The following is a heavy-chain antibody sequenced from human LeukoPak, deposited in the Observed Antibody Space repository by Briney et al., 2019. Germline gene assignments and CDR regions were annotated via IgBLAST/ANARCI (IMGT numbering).Heavy chain of an antibody. CDR1: GYTFTGYY. V-gene: IGHV1-2*02. CDR2: INPNSGGT. Sequence: ASVKVSCKASGYTFTGYYMHWVRQAPGQGLEWMGWINPNSGGTNYAQKFQGRVTMTRDTSISTAYMELSRLRSDDTAVYYCARDSMYYDILTGYYTGLGYYGMDVWGQGTTVTVSS. J-gene: IGHJ6*02. CDR3: ARDSMYYDILTGYYTGLGYYGMDV. D-gene: IGHD3-9*01.